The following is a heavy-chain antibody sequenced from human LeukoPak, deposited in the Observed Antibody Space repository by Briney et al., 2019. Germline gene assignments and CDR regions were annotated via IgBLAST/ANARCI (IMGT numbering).Heavy chain of an antibody. V-gene: IGHV4-59*01. CDR1: GASISSFY. D-gene: IGHD3-16*01. CDR2: IFYSGTT. Sequence: PSETLSLTCTVSGASISSFYWSWIRQAPGKGLEWMGYIFYSGTTNYSPSLKSRVSMSLDTSNNQFSLKLSSVTAADTAIYYCARVPYARQIDYFYMDVWGKGTTVTVAS. CDR3: ARVPYARQIDYFYMDV. J-gene: IGHJ6*03.